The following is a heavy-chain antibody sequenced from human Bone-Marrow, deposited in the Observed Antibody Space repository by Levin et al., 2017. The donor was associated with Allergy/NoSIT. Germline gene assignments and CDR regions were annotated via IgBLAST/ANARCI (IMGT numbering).Heavy chain of an antibody. CDR1: GGSIRGHY. V-gene: IGHV4-59*11. J-gene: IGHJ5*02. CDR2: VYDTGST. Sequence: SQTLSLTCTVSGGSIRGHYWSWIRPSPEKGLEWIGCVYDTGSTSYNPSLTSRVTISIDTSKNQFSLSLSSVTAADTAIYYCARGGGGVAANWFDPWGQGALVTVSS. D-gene: IGHD2-15*01. CDR3: ARGGGGVAANWFDP.